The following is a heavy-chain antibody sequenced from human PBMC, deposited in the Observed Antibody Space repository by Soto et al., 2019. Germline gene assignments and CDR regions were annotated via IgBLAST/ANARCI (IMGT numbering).Heavy chain of an antibody. CDR3: ARSGDDYGSYVDY. V-gene: IGHV4-38-2*01. CDR2: IDRSEKT. CDR1: GYSVSDGYY. D-gene: IGHD4-17*01. J-gene: IGHJ4*02. Sequence: SETLSLTCAVSGYSVSDGYYLGWIRQPPGKGLEWIGSIDRSEKTYYNPSLKSRLTISVDTSKNQISLTLSSVTAADTAIYYCARSGDDYGSYVDYWGQGTLVTVSS.